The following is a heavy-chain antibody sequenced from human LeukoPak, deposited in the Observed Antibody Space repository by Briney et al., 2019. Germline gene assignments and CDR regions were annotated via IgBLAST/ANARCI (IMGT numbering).Heavy chain of an antibody. CDR2: SDYSGGT. Sequence: SETLSLTCSVSGDSISGAAYYWSWIRRHPGKGLEWIGYSDYSGGTYYNPSLKSRVTISVDTSKNQFSLELRSVTAADTAVYFCARDGYYGSGKFDPWGQGTLVTVSS. J-gene: IGHJ5*02. D-gene: IGHD3-10*01. CDR1: GDSISGAAYY. CDR3: ARDGYYGSGKFDP. V-gene: IGHV4-31*03.